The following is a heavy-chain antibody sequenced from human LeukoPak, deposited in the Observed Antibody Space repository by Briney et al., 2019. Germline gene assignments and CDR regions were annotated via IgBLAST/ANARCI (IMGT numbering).Heavy chain of an antibody. CDR3: ASDVAYKFDY. CDR2: ISPDGSTT. CDR1: GFPFSRDS. J-gene: IGHJ4*02. V-gene: IGHV3-74*01. D-gene: IGHD5-24*01. Sequence: PGGSLRLSCAASGFPFSRDSMHWVRQSPGKGLVWLSRISPDGSTTNYADSVKGRFTISRDNAKNTLYLQMNSLRDADTAVYYCASDVAYKFDYWGQGTLVTFSS.